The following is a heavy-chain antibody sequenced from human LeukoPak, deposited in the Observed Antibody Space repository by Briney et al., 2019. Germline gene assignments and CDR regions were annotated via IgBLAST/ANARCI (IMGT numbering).Heavy chain of an antibody. J-gene: IGHJ3*02. CDR3: ARELLDRRGGVYAFDI. CDR1: GYTFTGYY. Sequence: GASVKVSCKVSGYTFTGYYMHLVRQAPGQGLEWMAWINPNSGDTKYVQKLQGRVTMTRDTSISTAYMELRRLRSDDTAVYYCARELLDRRGGVYAFDIWGQGTMVTVSS. D-gene: IGHD3-3*01. V-gene: IGHV1-2*02. CDR2: INPNSGDT.